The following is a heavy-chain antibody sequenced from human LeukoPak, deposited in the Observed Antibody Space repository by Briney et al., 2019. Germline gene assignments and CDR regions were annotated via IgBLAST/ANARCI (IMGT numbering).Heavy chain of an antibody. J-gene: IGHJ4*02. Sequence: PSETLSLTCTVPGGSISSSSYYWGWIRQPPGKGLEWIGSIYYSGSTYYNPSLKSRVTISVDTSKNQFSLKLSSVTAADTAVYYCARPEYSYGPFDYWGQGTLVTVSS. CDR1: GGSISSSSYY. D-gene: IGHD5-18*01. CDR2: IYYSGST. V-gene: IGHV4-39*01. CDR3: ARPEYSYGPFDY.